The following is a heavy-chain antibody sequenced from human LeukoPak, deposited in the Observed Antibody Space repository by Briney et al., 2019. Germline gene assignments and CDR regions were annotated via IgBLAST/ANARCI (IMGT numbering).Heavy chain of an antibody. CDR2: IIPIFGTA. CDR3: ARGVGDSYYYGMDV. V-gene: IGHV1-69*13. D-gene: IGHD4-17*01. CDR1: GGTFSSYA. Sequence: ASVQVSCKASGGTFSSYAISWVRQAPGQGLEWMGGIIPIFGTANYAQKFQGRVTTTADESTSTAYMELSSLRSEDTAVYYCARGVGDSYYYGMDVWGQGTTVTVSS. J-gene: IGHJ6*02.